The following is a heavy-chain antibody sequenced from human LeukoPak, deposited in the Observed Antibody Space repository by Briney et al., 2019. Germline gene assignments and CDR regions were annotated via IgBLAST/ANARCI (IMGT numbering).Heavy chain of an antibody. CDR1: GYTFTSYG. Sequence: GASVKVSCKASGYTFTSYGISWVRQAPGQGLEWMGWISAYTGNTNYAQKLQGRVTMTTDTSTSTAYVELRSLRSDDTAVYYCARDATHMVYATAYNWFDPWGQGTLVTVSS. V-gene: IGHV1-18*01. CDR2: ISAYTGNT. J-gene: IGHJ5*02. CDR3: ARDATHMVYATAYNWFDP. D-gene: IGHD2-8*01.